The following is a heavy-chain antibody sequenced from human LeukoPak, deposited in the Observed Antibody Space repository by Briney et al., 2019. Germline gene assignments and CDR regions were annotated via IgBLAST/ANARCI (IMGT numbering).Heavy chain of an antibody. J-gene: IGHJ3*02. V-gene: IGHV3-48*02. D-gene: IGHD2-21*02. CDR3: ARNSLAYCGGDCYDAFDI. Sequence: PGGSLRLSCAASGFTFSSYSMNWVRQAPGKGLEWVSYISSSSSTIYYADSVKGRFTISRDNAKNSLYLQMNSLGDEDTAVYYCARNSLAYCGGDCYDAFDIWGQGTMVTVSS. CDR2: ISSSSSTI. CDR1: GFTFSSYS.